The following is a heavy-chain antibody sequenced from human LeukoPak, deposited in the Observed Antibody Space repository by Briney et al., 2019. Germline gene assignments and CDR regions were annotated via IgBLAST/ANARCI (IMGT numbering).Heavy chain of an antibody. CDR1: GYTFTSYD. V-gene: IGHV1-8*01. J-gene: IGHJ1*01. D-gene: IGHD6-19*01. CDR3: ARGGWGYSSGWYGVRFFQH. Sequence: ASVKVSCKASGYTFTSYDINWVRQAPGQGLEWMGWMNPSSGNTDYAQKFQGRVTMTRNTAISTAYMELSSPRSEDTAVYYCARGGWGYSSGWYGVRFFQHWGQGTLVTVSS. CDR2: MNPSSGNT.